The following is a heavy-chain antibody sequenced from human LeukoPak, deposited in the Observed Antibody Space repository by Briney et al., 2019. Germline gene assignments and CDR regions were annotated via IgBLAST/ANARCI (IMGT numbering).Heavy chain of an antibody. CDR1: GYTFTSYY. D-gene: IGHD5-12*01. Sequence: ASVKVSCKASGYTFTSYYMHWVRQAPGQGLEWMGIINPSGGSTSYAQKFQGRVTMTRDTSTSTVYMELSSLRAEDTAVYYCAKDVDIVATTYYFDYWGQGTLVTVSS. CDR2: INPSGGST. CDR3: AKDVDIVATTYYFDY. V-gene: IGHV1-46*01. J-gene: IGHJ4*02.